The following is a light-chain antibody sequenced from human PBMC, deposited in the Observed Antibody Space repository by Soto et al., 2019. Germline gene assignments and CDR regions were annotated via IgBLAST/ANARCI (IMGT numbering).Light chain of an antibody. J-gene: IGKJ2*01. V-gene: IGKV1-39*01. CDR2: AAS. CDR1: QSISSY. Sequence: DIQMTQSPSSLSASVGNSVTITCRASQSISSYLNWYQQKPGKAPKLLIYAASSLQSGVPSRFSGSGSGTDFALTISSLQPEDCASYHCQQSFTIPYTFGQGTNVAIK. CDR3: QQSFTIPYT.